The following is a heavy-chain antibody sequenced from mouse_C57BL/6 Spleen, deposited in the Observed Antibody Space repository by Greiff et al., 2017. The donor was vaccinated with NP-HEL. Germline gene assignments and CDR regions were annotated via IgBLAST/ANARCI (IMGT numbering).Heavy chain of an antibody. V-gene: IGHV5-4*01. CDR3: ARDLRWLQGGYAMDY. D-gene: IGHD2-3*01. CDR1: GFTFSSYA. Sequence: EVHLVESGGGLVKPGGSLKLSCAASGFTFSSYAMSWVRQTPEKRLEWVATISDGGSYTYYPDNVKGRFTISRDNAKNNLYLQMSHLKSEDTAMYYCARDLRWLQGGYAMDYWGQGTSVTVSS. CDR2: ISDGGSYT. J-gene: IGHJ4*01.